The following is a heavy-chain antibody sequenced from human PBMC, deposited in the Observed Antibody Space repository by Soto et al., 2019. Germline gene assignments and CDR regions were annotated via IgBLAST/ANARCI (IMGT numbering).Heavy chain of an antibody. D-gene: IGHD2-2*01. CDR3: AREGVFSSTSCQRGVPQESRDV. Sequence: GGSLRLSCAASGFTVSSNYMSWVRQAPGKGLEWVSVIYSGGSTYYADSVKGRFTISRDNSKNTLYLQMNSLRAEDTAVYYCAREGVFSSTSCQRGVPQESRDVWGKGTTVPVSS. V-gene: IGHV3-66*01. CDR1: GFTVSSNY. CDR2: IYSGGST. J-gene: IGHJ6*04.